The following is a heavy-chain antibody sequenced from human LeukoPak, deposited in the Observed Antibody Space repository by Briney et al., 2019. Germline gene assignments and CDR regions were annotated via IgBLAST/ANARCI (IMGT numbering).Heavy chain of an antibody. Sequence: WASVKVSCKASGYTFTSYAMHWVRQAPGQRLEWMGWINAGNGNTKYSQKFQGRVTITRDTSASTAYMELSSLRSDDTAVYYCTRESGSYHGNDYWGQGTLVTVSS. CDR3: TRESGSYHGNDY. CDR2: INAGNGNT. D-gene: IGHD1-26*01. J-gene: IGHJ4*02. V-gene: IGHV1-3*01. CDR1: GYTFTSYA.